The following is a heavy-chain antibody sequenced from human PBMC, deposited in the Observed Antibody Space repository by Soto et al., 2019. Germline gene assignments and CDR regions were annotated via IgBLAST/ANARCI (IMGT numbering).Heavy chain of an antibody. CDR2: FDPEDGET. V-gene: IGHV1-24*01. CDR3: AKDTTDMIVVAHDAFDI. J-gene: IGHJ3*02. D-gene: IGHD3-22*01. CDR1: GYTLTELS. Sequence: ASVKVSCKVSGYTLTELSMHWVRQAPGKGLEWMGGFDPEDGETIYAQKFQGRVTTTEDTSTDTAYMELSSLRSEDTAVYYCAKDTTDMIVVAHDAFDIWGQGTMVTVSS.